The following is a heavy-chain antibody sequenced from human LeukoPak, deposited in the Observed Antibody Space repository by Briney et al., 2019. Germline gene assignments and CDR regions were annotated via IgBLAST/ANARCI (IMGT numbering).Heavy chain of an antibody. J-gene: IGHJ4*02. CDR2: ISSSSSTI. Sequence: PGGSLRLSCAASGFTFSSYSMNWVRQAPGKGLEWVSYISSSSSTIYYADSVKGRFTISRDNAKNSLYLQMNSLRAEDTAVYYCARGGGGLSYWGQGTLVTVSS. D-gene: IGHD3-16*01. V-gene: IGHV3-48*01. CDR3: ARGGGGLSY. CDR1: GFTFSSYS.